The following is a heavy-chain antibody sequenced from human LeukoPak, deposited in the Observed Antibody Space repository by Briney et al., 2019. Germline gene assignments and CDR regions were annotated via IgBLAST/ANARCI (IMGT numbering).Heavy chain of an antibody. V-gene: IGHV1-69*06. Sequence: SVKVSCKASGYTFTGYYMHWVRQAPGQGLEWMGGIVPIFGTANYAQKFQGRVTITADKSTSTAYMELSSLRSEDTAVYYCARVWEAVTPYYYYMDVWGKGTTVTVSS. CDR1: GYTFTGYY. J-gene: IGHJ6*03. CDR2: IVPIFGTA. CDR3: ARVWEAVTPYYYYMDV. D-gene: IGHD4-23*01.